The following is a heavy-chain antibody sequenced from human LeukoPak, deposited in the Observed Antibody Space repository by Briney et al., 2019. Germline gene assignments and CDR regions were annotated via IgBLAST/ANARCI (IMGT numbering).Heavy chain of an antibody. V-gene: IGHV3-30*18. CDR3: AKDLTDYYDSSGLDY. Sequence: PGGSLRLSCAASGFTFSSYGMHWVRQAPGKGLEWVAVISYDGSNKYYADSVKGRFTISRDNSKNTLYLQMNSLRAEDTAVYYCAKDLTDYYDSSGLDYWGQGTLVTVSS. J-gene: IGHJ4*02. CDR1: GFTFSSYG. D-gene: IGHD3-22*01. CDR2: ISYDGSNK.